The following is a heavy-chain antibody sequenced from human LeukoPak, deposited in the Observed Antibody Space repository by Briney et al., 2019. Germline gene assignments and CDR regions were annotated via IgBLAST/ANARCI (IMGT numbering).Heavy chain of an antibody. CDR1: RFTFSSYS. CDR3: ARDYDY. J-gene: IGHJ4*02. Sequence: PGGSLRLSCAASRFTFSSYSMNWVRQAPGKGLEWVSSINGDSRYIYYGDSLKGRFTVSRDNAKNSLYLQMNSLRAEDTAVYYCARDYDYWGQGTLVTVSS. CDR2: INGDSRYI. V-gene: IGHV3-21*01.